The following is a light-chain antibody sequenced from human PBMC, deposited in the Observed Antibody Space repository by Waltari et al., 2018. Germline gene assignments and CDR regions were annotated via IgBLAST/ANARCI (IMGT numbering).Light chain of an antibody. J-gene: IGKJ1*01. CDR3: QQYNNFWT. CDR1: QSISSY. V-gene: IGKV1-39*01. Sequence: DIQMTQSPSSLSASVGDRVTLTCRASQSISSYLNWYQQKPGKAPKLLIYAASNLQSGVPSRFSGSGSGTDFTLTIRSLQPDDFATYYCQQYNNFWTFGQGTKVEIK. CDR2: AAS.